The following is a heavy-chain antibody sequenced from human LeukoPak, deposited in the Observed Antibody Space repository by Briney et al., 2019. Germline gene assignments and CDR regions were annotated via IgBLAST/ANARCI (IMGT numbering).Heavy chain of an antibody. CDR3: ARGFAYGDTGSFDY. Sequence: SETLSLACTVSGGSISGYYWSWIRQPPGKGLEWIGYIYYSGSTTYNPSLKSRVTISVDTSKNQFSLRLSSVTAADTAVYYCARGFAYGDTGSFDYWGQGALVTVSS. J-gene: IGHJ4*02. CDR1: GGSISGYY. CDR2: IYYSGST. D-gene: IGHD4-17*01. V-gene: IGHV4-59*01.